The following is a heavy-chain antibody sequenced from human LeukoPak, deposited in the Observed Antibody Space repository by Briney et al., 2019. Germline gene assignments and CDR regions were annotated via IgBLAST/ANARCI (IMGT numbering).Heavy chain of an antibody. CDR3: ARVPPGGNWFDP. D-gene: IGHD3-10*01. CDR1: GGSISSSSYY. Sequence: SETLSLTCTVSGGSISSSSYYWGWIRQPPGKGLEWIGSIYYSGSTYYNPSLKSRVTISVDTSKNQFSLKLSSVTAADTAVYYCARVPPGGNWFDPWGQGTLVTVSS. J-gene: IGHJ5*02. V-gene: IGHV4-39*07. CDR2: IYYSGST.